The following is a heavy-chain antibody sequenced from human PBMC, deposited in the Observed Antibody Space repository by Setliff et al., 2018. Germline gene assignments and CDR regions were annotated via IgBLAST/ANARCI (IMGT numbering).Heavy chain of an antibody. D-gene: IGHD2-2*01. CDR2: FRDKASGYTT. V-gene: IGHV3-72*01. J-gene: IGHJ4*02. CDR3: TRTPCSSSRCLSQLDY. CDR1: GFSLSDHY. Sequence: LRLSCAASGFSLSDHYVDWVRQAPGKGLEWVGRFRDKASGYTTEYAASVKGRFTISRDDSKNSRDLQMSSLKTEDTAVYYCTRTPCSSSRCLSQLDYWSQGALVTVSS.